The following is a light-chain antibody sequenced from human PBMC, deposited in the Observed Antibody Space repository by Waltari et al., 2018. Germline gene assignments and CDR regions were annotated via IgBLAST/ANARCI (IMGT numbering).Light chain of an antibody. CDR3: ATWDVSLAAV. V-gene: IGLV1-44*01. J-gene: IGLJ3*02. CDR1: SSHIGRNT. CDR2: SDD. Sequence: QSVLTQPPSASGTPGQRVTISCSGSSSHIGRNTVNWYQQLPGTAPKLLIFSDDHRPSGVPARFSGSKSGTTASLAISGLQSEDEADYYCATWDVSLAAVFGGGTKLTVL.